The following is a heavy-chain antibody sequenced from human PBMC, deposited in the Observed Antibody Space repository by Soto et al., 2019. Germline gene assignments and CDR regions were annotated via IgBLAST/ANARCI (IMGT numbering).Heavy chain of an antibody. J-gene: IGHJ5*02. CDR1: GGTFSSYA. CDR2: IIPIFGTA. Sequence: QVQLVQSGAEVKKPRSSVKVSCKASGGTFSSYAISWVRQAPGQGLEWMGGIIPIFGTANYAQKFQGRVTITADESTSTAYMELSSLRSEDTAVYYCASGSLLEDSSGYYSHGWFDPWGQGTLVTVSS. V-gene: IGHV1-69*01. D-gene: IGHD3-22*01. CDR3: ASGSLLEDSSGYYSHGWFDP.